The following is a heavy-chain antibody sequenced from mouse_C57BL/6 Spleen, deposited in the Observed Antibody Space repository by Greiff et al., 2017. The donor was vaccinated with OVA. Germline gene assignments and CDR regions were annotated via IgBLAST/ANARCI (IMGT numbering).Heavy chain of an antibody. D-gene: IGHD2-2*01. J-gene: IGHJ2*01. Sequence: EVQLVESGGGLVKPGGSLKLSCAASGFTFSDYGMHWVRQAPEQGLEWVAYISSGSSTIYYAATVKGRFTISRDNANNTLFLQMTSLRSEGTAMYYCARGYDDYFDYWGQGTTRTVSS. CDR1: GFTFSDYG. CDR2: ISSGSSTI. CDR3: ARGYDDYFDY. V-gene: IGHV5-17*01.